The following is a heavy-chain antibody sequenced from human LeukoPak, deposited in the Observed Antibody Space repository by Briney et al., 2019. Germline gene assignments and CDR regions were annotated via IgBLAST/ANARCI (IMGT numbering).Heavy chain of an antibody. D-gene: IGHD1-26*01. Sequence: GGSLRLSCAGSEFTFRSYSMHWVRQAPGKGLEWVSSISGSSSDIYYADSVKGRFTISRDNSKNSLYLQMKSLRAEDTALYYCAKRGYHDYSGFDYWGQGTLVTVSS. CDR1: EFTFRSYS. CDR3: AKRGYHDYSGFDY. CDR2: ISGSSSDI. J-gene: IGHJ4*02. V-gene: IGHV3-21*01.